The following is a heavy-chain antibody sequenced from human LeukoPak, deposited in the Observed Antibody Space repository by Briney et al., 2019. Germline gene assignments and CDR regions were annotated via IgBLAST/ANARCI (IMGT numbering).Heavy chain of an antibody. V-gene: IGHV1-2*02. CDR2: INPNSGGT. Sequence: ASVKVSCKASGYIFTGYYMHWVRHAPGQGLEWMGWINPNSGGTNYAQKFQGRVTMTRDTSISTAYMELSRLRSDDTAVYYCAAVGTDYPQHDYWGQGTLVTVSS. CDR3: AAVGTDYPQHDY. J-gene: IGHJ4*02. D-gene: IGHD3/OR15-3a*01. CDR1: GYIFTGYY.